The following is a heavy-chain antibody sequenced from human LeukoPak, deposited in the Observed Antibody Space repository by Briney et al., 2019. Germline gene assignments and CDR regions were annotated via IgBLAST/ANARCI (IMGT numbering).Heavy chain of an antibody. Sequence: GGSLRLSCEASGFSFSSYSMNWVRQAPGKGLEWVSSISSSSSYIYYADSVKGRFTISRDNAKNSLYLQMNSLRAEDTAVYYCARPISGYSYGIDPWGQGTLVTVSS. CDR2: ISSSSSYI. V-gene: IGHV3-21*01. CDR1: GFSFSSYS. CDR3: ARPISGYSYGIDP. J-gene: IGHJ5*02. D-gene: IGHD5-18*01.